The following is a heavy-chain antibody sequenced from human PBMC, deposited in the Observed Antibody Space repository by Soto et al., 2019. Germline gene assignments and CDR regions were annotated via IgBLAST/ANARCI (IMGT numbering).Heavy chain of an antibody. CDR1: GDSISTDY. CDR3: AKNWNWGSLVH. CDR2: IYYGGST. J-gene: IGHJ4*02. Sequence: PSETLSLTCTVSGDSISTDYWSWIRQSPGKGLEWIGFIYYGGSTNYNPSLKSRVTISVDTPKNQFSLKLSSVTAADTAAYYCAKNWNWGSLVHWGQGSLVTVSS. V-gene: IGHV4-59*08. D-gene: IGHD7-27*01.